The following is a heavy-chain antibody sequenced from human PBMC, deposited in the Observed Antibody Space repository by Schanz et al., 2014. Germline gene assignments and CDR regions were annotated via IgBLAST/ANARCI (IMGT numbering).Heavy chain of an antibody. CDR1: GFSISDHT. D-gene: IGHD3-10*01. CDR3: AIDRGSAP. V-gene: IGHV3-66*01. Sequence: EVQLVESGGGLVQPGGSLRLSCAASGFSISDHTMRWDRQAPGKGLEPVSVNHLGGNTDYADSGKGRFTISRDDSKNTLHLQMTSLRSEDPPTLVRAIDRGSAPWGQGTPVTVSS. CDR2: NHLGGNT. J-gene: IGHJ5*02.